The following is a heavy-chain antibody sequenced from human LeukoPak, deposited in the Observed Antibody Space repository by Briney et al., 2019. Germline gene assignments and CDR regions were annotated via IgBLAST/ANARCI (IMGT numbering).Heavy chain of an antibody. Sequence: GESLKISCKGSGYSFTNYWIVWVRQMPGKGLEWMGTIYPGDSDTRYSPSFQGQVTISADKSISTAYLQWSSLKASDTAIYYCAGRGTGTTLAFDYWGQGTLVTVSS. CDR1: GYSFTNYW. V-gene: IGHV5-51*01. CDR2: IYPGDSDT. D-gene: IGHD1-1*01. J-gene: IGHJ4*02. CDR3: AGRGTGTTLAFDY.